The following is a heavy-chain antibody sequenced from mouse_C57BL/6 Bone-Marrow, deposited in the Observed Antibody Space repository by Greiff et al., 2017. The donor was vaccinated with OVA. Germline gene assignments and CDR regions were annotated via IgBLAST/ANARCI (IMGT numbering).Heavy chain of an antibody. CDR1: GYTFTSYT. V-gene: IGHV1-4*01. CDR2: INPSSGYT. CDR3: ARRGYDSWFAY. Sequence: LVESGAELARPGASVKMSCKASGYTFTSYTMHWVKQRPGQGLEWIGYINPSSGYTKYNQKFKDKATLTADKSSSTAYMQLSSLTSEDSAVYYCARRGYDSWFAYWGQGTLVTVSA. J-gene: IGHJ3*01. D-gene: IGHD2-4*01.